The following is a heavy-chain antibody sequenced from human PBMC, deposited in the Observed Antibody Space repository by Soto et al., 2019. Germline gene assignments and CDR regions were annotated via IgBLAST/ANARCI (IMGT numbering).Heavy chain of an antibody. CDR2: ISYDGSNK. CDR1: GFTFSSYA. V-gene: IGHV3-30-3*01. CDR3: ARDKRDLRSLQWSYSFDY. Sequence: QVQLVESGGGVVQPGRSLRLSCAASGFTFSSYAMHWVRQAPGKGLEWVAVISYDGSNKYYADSVKGRFTISGDNSKNTLYLQMNSLRAEDTAVYYCARDKRDLRSLQWSYSFDYWCQGTLVTVSS. J-gene: IGHJ4*02. D-gene: IGHD3-3*01.